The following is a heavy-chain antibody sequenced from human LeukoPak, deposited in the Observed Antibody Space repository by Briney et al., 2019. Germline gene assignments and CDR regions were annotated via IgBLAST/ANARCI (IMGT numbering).Heavy chain of an antibody. J-gene: IGHJ3*02. CDR2: IIPILGIA. CDR3: ARGRHDYGDYVDAFDI. D-gene: IGHD4-17*01. V-gene: IGHV1-69*04. Sequence: ASVKVSCKASGGTFSSYAISWVRQAPGQGLEWMGRIIPILGIANYAQKFQGRVTITADKSTSTAYMELSSLRSEDTVVYYCARGRHDYGDYVDAFDIWGQGTMVTVSS. CDR1: GGTFSSYA.